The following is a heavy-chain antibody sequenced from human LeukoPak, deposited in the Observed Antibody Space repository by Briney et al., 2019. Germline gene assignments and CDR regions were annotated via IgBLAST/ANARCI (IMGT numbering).Heavy chain of an antibody. J-gene: IGHJ1*01. D-gene: IGHD2-21*02. CDR3: ARGDCGGDCYTNEYFQH. Sequence: ASVKVSCKASGYTFTSNYIHWVRQAPGQGLEWMGMIYPRDGSTSYAQKFQGRVTVTRDTSTSTAYMELRSLRSDDTAVYYCARGDCGGDCYTNEYFQHWGQGTLVTVSS. CDR1: GYTFTSNY. CDR2: IYPRDGST. V-gene: IGHV1-46*01.